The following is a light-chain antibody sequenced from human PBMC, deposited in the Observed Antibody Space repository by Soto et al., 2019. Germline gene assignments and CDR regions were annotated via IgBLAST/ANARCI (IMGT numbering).Light chain of an antibody. CDR3: QQANRFPLT. CDR1: QGINNM. Sequence: DIQMTQSPSSVSASVGDRVTITCRACQGINNMLAWYQQKPGKAPRLLISAASTLQSGVPSGFSGSASGRDFTLTISSLQPEDSATYYCQQANRFPLTFGGGTRVEIK. J-gene: IGKJ4*01. V-gene: IGKV1-12*01. CDR2: AAS.